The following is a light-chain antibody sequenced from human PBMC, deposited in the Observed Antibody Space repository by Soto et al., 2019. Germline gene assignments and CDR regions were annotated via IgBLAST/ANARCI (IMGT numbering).Light chain of an antibody. CDR1: SSDFGGYKY. CDR3: SSYTSRSTPYD. Sequence: QSVLTQPASVSGSLGQSITISCTGTSSDFGGYKYVSWYQQHPGKAPKLIIFEVSNRPSGVSDRFSGSNSGNTASLTISGLQAEDEADYYCSSYTSRSTPYDFGTGTKVTV. J-gene: IGLJ1*01. V-gene: IGLV2-14*01. CDR2: EVS.